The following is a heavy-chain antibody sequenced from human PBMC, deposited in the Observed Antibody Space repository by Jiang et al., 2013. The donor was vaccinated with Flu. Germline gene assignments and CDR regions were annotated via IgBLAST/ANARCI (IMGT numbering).Heavy chain of an antibody. Sequence: QATGQGLEWMGWMNPNSGNTGYAQKFQGRVTMTRNTSISTAYMELSSLRSEDTAVYYCARGGRSTSAGSWFDPWGQGTLATVSS. J-gene: IGHJ5*02. V-gene: IGHV1-8*01. CDR3: ARGGRSTSAGSWFDP. D-gene: IGHD2-2*01. CDR2: MNPNSGNT.